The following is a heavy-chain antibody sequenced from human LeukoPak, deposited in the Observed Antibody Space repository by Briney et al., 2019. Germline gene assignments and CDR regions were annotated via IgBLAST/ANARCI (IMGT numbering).Heavy chain of an antibody. Sequence: TGGSLRLSCAASGFTFSYYWMHWVRQAPGKGLVWVSRMNSDGSSTSYADSVKGRFIISRDNARNTLYLQMNSLRAEDTAVYYCARGFGCSGGNCSPRAFDHWGQGTLVTASS. J-gene: IGHJ4*02. CDR3: ARGFGCSGGNCSPRAFDH. V-gene: IGHV3-74*01. CDR1: GFTFSYYW. CDR2: MNSDGSST. D-gene: IGHD2-15*01.